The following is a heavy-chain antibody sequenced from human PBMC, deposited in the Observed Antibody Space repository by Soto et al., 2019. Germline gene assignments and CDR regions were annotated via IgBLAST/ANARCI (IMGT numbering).Heavy chain of an antibody. CDR1: GGSISSSSYY. J-gene: IGHJ5*02. CDR2: IYYSGST. Sequence: PSETLSLTCTVSGGSISSSSYYWGWIRQPPGKGLEWIGSIYYSGSTYYNPSLKSRVTISVDTSKNQFSLKLSSVTAADTAVYYCARGLGRYSYGRGGFDPWGQGTLVTVPP. V-gene: IGHV4-39*01. D-gene: IGHD5-18*01. CDR3: ARGLGRYSYGRGGFDP.